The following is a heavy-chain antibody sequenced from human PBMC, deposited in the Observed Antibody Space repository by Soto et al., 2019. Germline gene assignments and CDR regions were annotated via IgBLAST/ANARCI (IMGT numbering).Heavy chain of an antibody. CDR1: GVTFGTYA. J-gene: IGHJ5*01. CDR2: ISGSGDRT. D-gene: IGHD1-26*01. CDR3: AKGLGSGTSADTDS. Sequence: PGGSRRLAWAASGVTFGTYASSWVRQAPGKGLEWVSAISGSGDRTYYADSVKGRFTISRDNSKNTLYLQMNSLRAEDTAVYYCAKGLGSGTSADTDSWGQRTLLTVSS. V-gene: IGHV3-23*01.